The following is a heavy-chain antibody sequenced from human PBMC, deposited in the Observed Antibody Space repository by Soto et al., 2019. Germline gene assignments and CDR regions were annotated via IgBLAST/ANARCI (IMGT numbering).Heavy chain of an antibody. D-gene: IGHD3-3*01. CDR3: AKDLKGRFLEWFHLYDY. Sequence: GGSLRLSCAASGFTFSSYAMSWVRQAPGKGLEWVSAISGSGGSTYYADSVKGRFTISRDNSKNTLYLQMNSLRAEDTAVYYCAKDLKGRFLEWFHLYDYWGQGTLVTVSS. CDR2: ISGSGGST. V-gene: IGHV3-23*01. J-gene: IGHJ4*02. CDR1: GFTFSSYA.